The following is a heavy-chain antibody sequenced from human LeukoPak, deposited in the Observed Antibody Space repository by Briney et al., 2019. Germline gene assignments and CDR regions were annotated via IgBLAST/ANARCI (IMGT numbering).Heavy chain of an antibody. CDR2: IYYSGST. V-gene: IGHV4-59*08. CDR3: ARHLRQRSYYDSSGAFDY. Sequence: SETLSLTCTVSGGSISSYYWSWIRQPPGKGLEWIGYIYYSGSTNYNPSLKSRVTISVDTSKNQFSLKLSSVTAADTAVYYCARHLRQRSYYDSSGAFDYWGQGTLVTVSS. J-gene: IGHJ4*02. D-gene: IGHD3-22*01. CDR1: GGSISSYY.